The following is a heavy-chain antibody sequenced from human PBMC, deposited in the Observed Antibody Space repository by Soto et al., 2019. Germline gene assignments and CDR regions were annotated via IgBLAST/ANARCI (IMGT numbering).Heavy chain of an antibody. J-gene: IGHJ4*02. V-gene: IGHV3-21*01. CDR2: ISSSSGYI. D-gene: IGHD3-16*01. CDR1: GFTFSTYI. CDR3: ARDEGGYFDY. Sequence: EVQLVESGGGLVKPGGSLRLSCAASGFTFSTYIMNWVRQAPGKGLEWVSSISSSSGYIYYADSVKGRFTISRDNAKNSVYLQMNSLRAEDTAVYYCARDEGGYFDYWGQGALVTVSS.